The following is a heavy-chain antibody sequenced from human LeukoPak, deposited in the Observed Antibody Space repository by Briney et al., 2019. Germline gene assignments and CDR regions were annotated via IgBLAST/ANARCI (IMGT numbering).Heavy chain of an antibody. V-gene: IGHV3-48*03. Sequence: GGSLRLSCTASGFTFGDYAMNWVRRAPGKGLEWVSYISSSGSTIYYADSVKGRFTISRDNAKNSLYLQMNSLRAEDTAVYYCAELGITMIGGVWGKGTTVTISS. CDR3: AELGITMIGGV. J-gene: IGHJ6*04. CDR1: GFTFGDYA. D-gene: IGHD3-10*02. CDR2: ISSSGSTI.